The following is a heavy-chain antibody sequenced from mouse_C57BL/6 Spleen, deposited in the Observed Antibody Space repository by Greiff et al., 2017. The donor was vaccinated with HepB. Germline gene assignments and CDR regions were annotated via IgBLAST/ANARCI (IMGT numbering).Heavy chain of an antibody. CDR1: GYSITSGYY. D-gene: IGHD1-1*01. J-gene: IGHJ3*01. Sequence: ESGPGLVKPSQSLSLTCSVTGYSITSGYYWNWIRQFPGNKLEWMGYISYDGSNNYNPSLKNRISITRDTSKNQFFLKLNSVTTEDTATYYCARGDYYRAYWGQGTLVTVSA. CDR3: ARGDYYRAY. V-gene: IGHV3-6*01. CDR2: ISYDGSN.